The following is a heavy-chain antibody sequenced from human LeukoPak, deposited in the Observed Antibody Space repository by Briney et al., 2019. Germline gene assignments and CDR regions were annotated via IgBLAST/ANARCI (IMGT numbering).Heavy chain of an antibody. J-gene: IGHJ5*02. V-gene: IGHV3-7*01. CDR1: GFTFSRSW. CDR2: INEYENQK. Sequence: GGPLTLSCAASGFTFSRSWMIWVRQAPGEGLEWVAHINEYENQKFYVDSVKGRFSISRDNAKTSVDLQMHSLRADDRAVYFFTSSNRLWGRSEPWGQGPLVSVSS. D-gene: IGHD3-16*01. CDR3: TSSNRLWGRSEP.